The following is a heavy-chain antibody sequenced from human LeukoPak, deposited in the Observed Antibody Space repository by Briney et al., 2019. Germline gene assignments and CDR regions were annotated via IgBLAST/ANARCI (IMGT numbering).Heavy chain of an antibody. D-gene: IGHD6-13*01. CDR2: INPSGGGA. V-gene: IGHV1-46*04. J-gene: IGHJ4*02. CDR3: AREAVAGTGAD. Sequence: ASVKVSCKASGYIFTSYHMLWVRQAPGQGLEWMGIINPSGGGARYAQKLQGRITMTRDTSTGTVYMELSSLRPDDTAVYYCAREAVAGTGADWGQGTLVTVSS. CDR1: GYIFTSYH.